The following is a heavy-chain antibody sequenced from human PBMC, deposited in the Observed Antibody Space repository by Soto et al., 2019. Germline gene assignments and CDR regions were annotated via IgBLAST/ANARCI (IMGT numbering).Heavy chain of an antibody. Sequence: ASVKVSCKASGYTFTSYDINWVRQATGQGLEWLGWMNPNSANTGYAQKFQGRVTMTRNTSISTAYMELSSLRSEDTAVYYCARSAYSSSSKIDFWGQGTLVTVSS. CDR1: GYTFTSYD. D-gene: IGHD6-6*01. V-gene: IGHV1-8*01. J-gene: IGHJ4*02. CDR2: MNPNSANT. CDR3: ARSAYSSSSKIDF.